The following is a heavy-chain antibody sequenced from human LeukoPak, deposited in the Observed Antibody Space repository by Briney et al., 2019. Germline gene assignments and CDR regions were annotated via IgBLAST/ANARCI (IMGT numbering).Heavy chain of an antibody. J-gene: IGHJ4*02. Sequence: GASVKVSCKASGYTFTSYGISWVRQAPGRGLEWMGWISAYNGNTNYVQKLQGRVTMTTDTSTSTAYMELRSLRSDDTAVYYCARDRAGYSYGTFDYWGQGTLVTVSS. CDR3: ARDRAGYSYGTFDY. CDR1: GYTFTSYG. V-gene: IGHV1-18*01. D-gene: IGHD5-18*01. CDR2: ISAYNGNT.